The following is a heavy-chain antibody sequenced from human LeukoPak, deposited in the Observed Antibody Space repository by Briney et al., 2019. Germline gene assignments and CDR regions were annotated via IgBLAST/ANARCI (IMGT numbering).Heavy chain of an antibody. CDR2: INHSGST. Sequence: PSETLSLTCAVYGGSFSGYYWSWIRQPPGKGLEWIGEINHSGSTNYNPSLKSRVTISVDTSKNQFSLKLSSVTAADTAVYYCARRGPRRWLGTYYYYMDVWGKGTTVTISS. CDR3: ARRGPRRWLGTYYYYMDV. V-gene: IGHV4-34*01. J-gene: IGHJ6*03. CDR1: GGSFSGYY. D-gene: IGHD6-19*01.